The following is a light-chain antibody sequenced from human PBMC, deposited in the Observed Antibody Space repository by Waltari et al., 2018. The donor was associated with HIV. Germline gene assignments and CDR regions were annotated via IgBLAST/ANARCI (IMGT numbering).Light chain of an antibody. V-gene: IGLV3-21*04. CDR2: YAS. Sequence: SSVLTQPPSVSVAPGKTATHTSGGKNIERKSVHWYQQKPVRAPVLVICYASDRPSGIPERFSGSNSGNTATLTISRVGVGDEADYYCQVWDSTIDHVLFGGGTKLTVL. CDR3: QVWDSTIDHVL. J-gene: IGLJ2*01. CDR1: NIERKS.